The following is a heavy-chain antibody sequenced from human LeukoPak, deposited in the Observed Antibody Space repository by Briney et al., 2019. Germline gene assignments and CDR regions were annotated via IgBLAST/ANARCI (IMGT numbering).Heavy chain of an antibody. J-gene: IGHJ4*02. CDR3: AKSAPYYDILTGYYPHFDY. CDR1: GFTFSSYA. D-gene: IGHD3-9*01. Sequence: GGFLRLSCAASGFTFSSYAMSWVRQAPGKGLEWVSAISGSGGSTYYADSVKGRFTISRDNSKNTLYLQMNSLRAEDTAVYYCAKSAPYYDILTGYYPHFDYWGQGTLVTVSS. V-gene: IGHV3-23*01. CDR2: ISGSGGST.